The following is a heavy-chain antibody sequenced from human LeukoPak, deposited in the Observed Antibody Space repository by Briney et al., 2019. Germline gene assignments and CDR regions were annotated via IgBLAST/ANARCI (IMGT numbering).Heavy chain of an antibody. CDR2: INPNSGGT. D-gene: IGHD3-22*01. Sequence: ASVKVSCKASGYTCTGYYMNWVRQAPGQGLEWMGWINPNSGGTNYAQKFQGWVTMTRDTSISTAYMELSRLRSDDTAVYYCARSKVPGYYYDSSGYYSLDYWGQGTLVTVSS. J-gene: IGHJ4*02. V-gene: IGHV1-2*04. CDR3: ARSKVPGYYYDSSGYYSLDY. CDR1: GYTCTGYY.